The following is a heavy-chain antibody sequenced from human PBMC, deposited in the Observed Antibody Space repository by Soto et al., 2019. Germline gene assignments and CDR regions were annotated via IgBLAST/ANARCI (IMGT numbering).Heavy chain of an antibody. CDR1: GLTFRNYN. V-gene: IGHV3-21*06. D-gene: IGHD2-21*01. CDR3: ARDIASPGGDYFDS. J-gene: IGHJ4*02. CDR2: ISTGGAYM. Sequence: EVQLVESGGGLVKAGGSLRLFCTASGLTFRNYNMNWVRQAPGKGLEWVSSISTGGAYMFYADSVKGRFTISRDNAQSSLFMQIDSPRAEDTAVSYCARDIASPGGDYFDSWGQGTLVTVSS.